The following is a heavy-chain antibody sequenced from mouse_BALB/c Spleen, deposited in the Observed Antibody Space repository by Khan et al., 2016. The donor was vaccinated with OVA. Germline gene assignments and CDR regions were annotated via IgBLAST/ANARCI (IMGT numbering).Heavy chain of an antibody. J-gene: IGHJ2*01. CDR3: ARSKKIVATYFDY. V-gene: IGHV1S81*02. D-gene: IGHD1-1*01. Sequence: QVQLQQSGAELVKAGASVKMSCKASGYTFTSYWMHWVKQRLGQGLEWFAETNPTNGRTYYNEKFKSKATLTVDKSSSPSYMLLSGPTFEDSAVYYGARSKKIVATYFDYWGQGTTLTVSS. CDR2: TNPTNGRT. CDR1: GYTFTSYW.